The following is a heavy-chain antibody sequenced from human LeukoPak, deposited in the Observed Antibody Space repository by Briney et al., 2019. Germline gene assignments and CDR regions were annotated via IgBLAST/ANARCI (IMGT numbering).Heavy chain of an antibody. J-gene: IGHJ4*02. D-gene: IGHD2-21*02. CDR1: GYTFTSYY. V-gene: IGHV1-46*01. CDR2: INPSGGST. CDR3: ARGSWVVTAPRGPLDY. Sequence: ASVTVSSKASGYTFTSYYIHWVRQAPGQGLEWMGIINPSGGSTSYAQKFQGRVTMTRDTSTSTVYMELSSLRSEDTAVYYCARGSWVVTAPRGPLDYWGQGTLVTVSS.